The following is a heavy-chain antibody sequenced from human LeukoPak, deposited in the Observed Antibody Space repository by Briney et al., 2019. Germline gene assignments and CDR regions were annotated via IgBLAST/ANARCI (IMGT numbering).Heavy chain of an antibody. J-gene: IGHJ3*02. CDR2: ISAYNGNT. CDR1: RYTFTSYG. Sequence: ASVKVSCKASRYTFTSYGISWVRQAPGQGLEWMGWISAYNGNTNYAQKLQGRVTMTTDTSTRTAYMAWRRLRSDARAVYCFARDPRRIVVVVAATPHAGDIWGRETSVSVP. V-gene: IGHV1-18*01. D-gene: IGHD2-15*01. CDR3: ARDPRRIVVVVAATPHAGDI.